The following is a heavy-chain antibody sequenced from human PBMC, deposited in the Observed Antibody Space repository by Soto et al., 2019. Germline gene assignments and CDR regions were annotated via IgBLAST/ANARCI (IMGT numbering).Heavy chain of an antibody. CDR3: ANGGPYYYDSSGYYY. D-gene: IGHD3-22*01. J-gene: IGHJ4*02. CDR2: ISSSSSYI. Sequence: GGSLRLSCAASGFPFSSYSMNWDRPAPGKGLEWVSSISSSSSYIYYADSVKGRFTISRDNAKNSLYLQMNSLRAEDTAVYYCANGGPYYYDSSGYYYWGQGTLVTVSS. V-gene: IGHV3-21*01. CDR1: GFPFSSYS.